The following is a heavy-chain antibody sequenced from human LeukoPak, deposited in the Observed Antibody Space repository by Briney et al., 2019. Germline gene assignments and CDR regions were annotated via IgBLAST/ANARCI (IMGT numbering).Heavy chain of an antibody. CDR1: GFTVSSNY. V-gene: IGHV3-66*01. CDR2: IYSGGST. J-gene: IGHJ6*02. CDR3: AAAAVSPMDGMDV. D-gene: IGHD6-13*01. Sequence: GGSLRLSCAASGFTVSSNYLSWVRQAPGKGLEWVSVIYSGGSTYYADSVKGRFTISRDNSKNTLYLQMNSLRAEDTAVYYCAAAAVSPMDGMDVWGQGTTVTVSS.